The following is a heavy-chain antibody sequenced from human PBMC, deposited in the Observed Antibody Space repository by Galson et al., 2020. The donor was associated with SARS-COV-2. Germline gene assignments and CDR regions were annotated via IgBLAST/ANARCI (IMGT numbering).Heavy chain of an antibody. D-gene: IGHD3-3*01. J-gene: IGHJ5*02. CDR1: GFTFGDYG. V-gene: IGHV3-20*01. CDR2: INWNGGST. Sequence: GGSLRLSCAASGFTFGDYGMSWVRQAPGKGLEWVSGINWNGGSTGYADSVKGRFTISRDNAKNSLYLQMNSLRAEDTALYHCARVRGYDFWSGYYGWFDPWGQGTLVTVSS. CDR3: ARVRGYDFWSGYYGWFDP.